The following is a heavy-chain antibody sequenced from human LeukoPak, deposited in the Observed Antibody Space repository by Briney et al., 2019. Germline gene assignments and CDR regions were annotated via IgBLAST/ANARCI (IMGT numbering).Heavy chain of an antibody. CDR1: GFTFSSYW. V-gene: IGHV3-23*01. D-gene: IGHD2-15*01. J-gene: IGHJ4*02. CDR3: AKQLGYCSDGSCYFPY. CDR2: ISNNGGYT. Sequence: GGSLRLSCAASGFTFSSYWMNWARQAPGKGLEWVSGISNNGGYTYYADSVQGRFTISRDNSKSTLCLQMNSLRAEDTAVYYCAKQLGYCSDGSCYFPYWGQGTLVTVSS.